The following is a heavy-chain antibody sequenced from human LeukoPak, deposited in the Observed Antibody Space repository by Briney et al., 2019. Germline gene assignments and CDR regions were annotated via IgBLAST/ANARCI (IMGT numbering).Heavy chain of an antibody. Sequence: GGSLRLSCAASGFTFSSYTMNWVRQAPGKGLEWVSSISSSSSSIYYADSVKGRFTISRDNSKNTLYLQMNSLRAEDTAVYYCAKAAHYDSSGYYRYYYGMDVWGQGTTVTVSS. CDR2: ISSSSSSI. CDR3: AKAAHYDSSGYYRYYYGMDV. D-gene: IGHD3-22*01. J-gene: IGHJ6*02. CDR1: GFTFSSYT. V-gene: IGHV3-21*01.